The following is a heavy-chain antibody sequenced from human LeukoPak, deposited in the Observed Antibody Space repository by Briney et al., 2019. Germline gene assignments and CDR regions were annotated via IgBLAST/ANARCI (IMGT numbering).Heavy chain of an antibody. CDR3: ASTDGRYCSGGTCYSS. CDR1: GFTFSSYA. V-gene: IGHV3-23*01. D-gene: IGHD2-15*01. CDR2: ISGSGANT. J-gene: IGHJ5*02. Sequence: PGGSLRLSCAASGFTFSSYAVSWVRQAPGKGLEWVSAISGSGANTYFADSVKGRFTISRDNSKNTLYLQMNSLRAEDTAVYFCASTDGRYCSGGTCYSSWGQGTLVTVSS.